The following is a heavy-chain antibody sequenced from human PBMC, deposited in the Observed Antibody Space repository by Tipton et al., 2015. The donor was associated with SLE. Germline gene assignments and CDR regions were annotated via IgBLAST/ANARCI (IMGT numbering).Heavy chain of an antibody. CDR1: GGSFSGYY. D-gene: IGHD3-3*01. J-gene: IGHJ3*02. CDR2: INHSGST. CDR3: AEKSITIFGVVITGAFDI. Sequence: TLSLTCAVYGGSFSGYYWSWIRQPPGKGLEWIGEINHSGSTNYNPSLKSRVTISVDTSKNQFSLKLSSVTAADTAVYYCAEKSITIFGVVITGAFDIWGQGTMVTVSS. V-gene: IGHV4-34*01.